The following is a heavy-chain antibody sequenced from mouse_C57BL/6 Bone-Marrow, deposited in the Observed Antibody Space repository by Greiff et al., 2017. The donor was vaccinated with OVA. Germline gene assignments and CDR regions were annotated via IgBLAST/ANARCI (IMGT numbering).Heavy chain of an antibody. CDR1: GYTFTDYS. CDR2: FYPGSGST. Sequence: VQLQESGAELVKPGASVKLSCKASGYTFTDYSIHWVKQRSGQGLEWLGWFYPGSGSTKYNQKFKDKATLTADKSSSTVYMELIRLTSEDAAVDFYARHGDVDAMDYWGQGTSVTVSS. CDR3: ARHGDVDAMDY. V-gene: IGHV1-62-2*01. J-gene: IGHJ4*01.